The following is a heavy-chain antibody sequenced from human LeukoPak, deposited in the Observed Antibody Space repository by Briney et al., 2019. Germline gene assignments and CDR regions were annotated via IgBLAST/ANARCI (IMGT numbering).Heavy chain of an antibody. CDR2: ISSSSTI. J-gene: IGHJ5*02. Sequence: SGGSLRLSCAASGFTFSSYSMNWVRQAPGKGLEWVSYISSSSTIYYADSVKGRFTISRDSAKNSLYLQMNSLRDEDTAVYYCARGGVAAAVNWFDPWGQGTLVTVSS. D-gene: IGHD6-13*01. CDR1: GFTFSSYS. CDR3: ARGGVAAAVNWFDP. V-gene: IGHV3-48*02.